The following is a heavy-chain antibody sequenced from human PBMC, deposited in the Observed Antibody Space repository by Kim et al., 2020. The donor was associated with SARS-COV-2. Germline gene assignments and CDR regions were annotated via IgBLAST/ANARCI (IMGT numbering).Heavy chain of an antibody. CDR1: GGSFSGYY. V-gene: IGHV4-34*01. CDR3: ARVKGRGYSLENWFDP. CDR2: INHSGST. Sequence: SETLSLTCAVYGGSFSGYYWSWIRQPPGKGLEWIGEINHSGSTNYNPSLKSRVTISVDTSKNQFSLKLSSVTAADTAVYYCARVKGRGYSLENWFDPWGQGTLVTVSS. J-gene: IGHJ5*02. D-gene: IGHD3-22*01.